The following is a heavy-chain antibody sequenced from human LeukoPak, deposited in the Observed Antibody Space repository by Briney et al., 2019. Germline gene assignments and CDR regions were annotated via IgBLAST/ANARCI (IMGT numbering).Heavy chain of an antibody. CDR2: IYYSGGT. CDR3: ARGPVKDAFDI. J-gene: IGHJ3*02. Sequence: SETLSLTCTVSGGSISSYYWSWIRQPPGKGPEWIGYIYYSGGTNYNPSLKSRVTISVDTSKNQFSLKLSSVTAADTAVYYCARGPVKDAFDIWGQGTMVTVSS. V-gene: IGHV4-59*01. CDR1: GGSISSYY.